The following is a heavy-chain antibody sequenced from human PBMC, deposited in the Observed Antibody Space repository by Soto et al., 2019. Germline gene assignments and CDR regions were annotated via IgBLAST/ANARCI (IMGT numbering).Heavy chain of an antibody. Sequence: QVQLQESGPGLVKPSQTLSLTCTVSGGSISSGDYYWSWIRQPPGKGLEWIGYIYYSGITYYNPSLKSRVTISVDTSKNQFSLKLSSVTAADTAVYYCARVGDNEEYGDYLIDYWGQGTLLTVSS. CDR2: IYYSGIT. CDR3: ARVGDNEEYGDYLIDY. D-gene: IGHD4-17*01. CDR1: GGSISSGDYY. V-gene: IGHV4-30-4*01. J-gene: IGHJ4*02.